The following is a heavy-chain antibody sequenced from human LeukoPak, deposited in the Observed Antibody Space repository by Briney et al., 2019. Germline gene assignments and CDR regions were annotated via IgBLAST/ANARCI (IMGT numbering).Heavy chain of an antibody. Sequence: GGSLRLSCAASGFTFSSYAMNWIRQAPGKGLEWVSSISSSGAYIYYADLVEGRFTISRDNGKNSLYLQMNSLRAEDTAVYYCARGVGNYRYYFDFWGQGTLATVSS. CDR1: GFTFSSYA. D-gene: IGHD3-22*01. J-gene: IGHJ4*02. CDR3: ARGVGNYRYYFDF. CDR2: ISSSGAYI. V-gene: IGHV3-21*01.